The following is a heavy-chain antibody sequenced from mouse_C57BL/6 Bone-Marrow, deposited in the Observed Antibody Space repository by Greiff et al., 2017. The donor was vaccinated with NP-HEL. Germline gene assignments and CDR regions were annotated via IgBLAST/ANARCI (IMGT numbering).Heavy chain of an antibody. D-gene: IGHD2-4*01. Sequence: EVKLVESEGGLVQPGSSMKLSCTASGFTFSDYYMAWVRQVPEKGLEWVANINYDGSSTYYLDSLKSRFIISRDNAKNILYLQMSSLKSEDTATYYCARDGDYPFAYWGQGTLVTVSA. J-gene: IGHJ3*01. V-gene: IGHV5-16*01. CDR3: ARDGDYPFAY. CDR2: INYDGSST. CDR1: GFTFSDYY.